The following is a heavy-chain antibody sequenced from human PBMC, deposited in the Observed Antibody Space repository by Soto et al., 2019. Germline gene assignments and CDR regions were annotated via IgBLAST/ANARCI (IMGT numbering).Heavy chain of an antibody. CDR2: IKQDGSEK. CDR3: ARDSVRGYYDSSGYFTALDY. CDR1: GFTFSSYW. D-gene: IGHD3-22*01. J-gene: IGHJ4*02. Sequence: EVQLVESGGGLVQPGGSLRLSCAASGFTFSSYWMSWVRQTPGKGLEWVANIKQDGSEKYYVDSVKGRFTISRDNASNSLYLQMNSLRAEDTAVYYCARDSVRGYYDSSGYFTALDYWGQGTLVTVSS. V-gene: IGHV3-7*01.